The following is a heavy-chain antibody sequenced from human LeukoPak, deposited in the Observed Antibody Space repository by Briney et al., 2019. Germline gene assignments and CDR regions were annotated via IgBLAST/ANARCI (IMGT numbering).Heavy chain of an antibody. V-gene: IGHV3-23*01. Sequence: GGSLRLSCAASGFTFSSYAMSWVRQAPGKGLEWVSAICGSGGSTYYADSVKGRFTISRDNSKNTLYLQMNSLRAEDTAVYYCAKDTMIVVVIKLDYWGQGTLVTVSS. D-gene: IGHD3-22*01. CDR1: GFTFSSYA. CDR2: ICGSGGST. CDR3: AKDTMIVVVIKLDY. J-gene: IGHJ4*02.